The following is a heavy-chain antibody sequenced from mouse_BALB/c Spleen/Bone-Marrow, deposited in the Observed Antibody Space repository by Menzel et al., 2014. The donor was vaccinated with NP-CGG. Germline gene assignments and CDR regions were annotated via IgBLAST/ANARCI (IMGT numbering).Heavy chain of an antibody. Sequence: QVQLQQSGAELVRPGSSVKISCKASGYAFSSYWMNWVKQRPGQGLEWIGQIYPGDGDTNYNGKFKGKATLTADKSSSTAYMQLXXLTSXXXXXXXXXXXXXXXXXXGXXTTLTVSS. CDR3: XXXXXXXXX. CDR2: IYPGDGDT. J-gene: IGHJ2*01. CDR1: GYAFSSYW. V-gene: IGHV1-80*01.